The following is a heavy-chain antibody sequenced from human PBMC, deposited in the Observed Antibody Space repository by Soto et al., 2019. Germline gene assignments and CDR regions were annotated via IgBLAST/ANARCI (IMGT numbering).Heavy chain of an antibody. CDR1: GFTFERHW. CDR3: VRDSGVAADC. V-gene: IGHV3-74*01. D-gene: IGHD6-19*01. CDR2: ITTDGYAA. Sequence: ESAGVLVQPGGSLRLSCVASGFTFERHWMYWVRQAPGEGLVWASRITTDGYAAAYADSVKGRFPISRQNTKNTAYLQMNSLRAEDTAVYFCVRDSGVAADCWRQRTLVNVPS. J-gene: IGHJ4*02.